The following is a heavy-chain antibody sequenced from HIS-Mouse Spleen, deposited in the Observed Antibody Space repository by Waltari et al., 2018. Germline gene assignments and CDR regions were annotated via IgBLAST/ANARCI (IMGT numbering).Heavy chain of an antibody. CDR1: GGSFSGYY. CDR3: ARGPYYDSSGYYFDY. Sequence: QVQLQQWGAGLLKPSETLSLTCAVYGGSFSGYYWSWIRQPPGKGLEWIGEINHSGRTNYNPSRKSRVTISVDTSKNQFSLKLSSVTAADTAVYYCARGPYYDSSGYYFDYWGQGTLVTVSS. CDR2: INHSGRT. J-gene: IGHJ4*02. V-gene: IGHV4-34*01. D-gene: IGHD3-22*01.